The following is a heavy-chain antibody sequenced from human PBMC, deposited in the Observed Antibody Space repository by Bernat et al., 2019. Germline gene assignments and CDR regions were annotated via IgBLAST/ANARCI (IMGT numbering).Heavy chain of an antibody. CDR3: AKEPDKWELLYYFDY. CDR2: ISYDGSNK. Sequence: QVQLVESGGGVVQPGRSLRLSCAASGFTFSSYGMYWVRQAPGKGLEWVAVISYDGSNKYYADSVKGRFTISRDNSKNTLYLQMNSLRAEDTAVYYCAKEPDKWELLYYFDYWGQGTLVTVSS. J-gene: IGHJ4*02. V-gene: IGHV3-30*18. CDR1: GFTFSSYG. D-gene: IGHD1-26*01.